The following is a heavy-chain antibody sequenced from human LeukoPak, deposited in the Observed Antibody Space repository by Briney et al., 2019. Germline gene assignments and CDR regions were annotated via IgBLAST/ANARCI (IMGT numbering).Heavy chain of an antibody. CDR2: INPRSGNT. CDR3: ASAHLPYYHPVTDS. J-gene: IGHJ5*01. D-gene: IGHD3-22*01. Sequence: ASLKVSCKASGYIFSDYYIHWVRQAPGQSPQWMGWINPRSGNTDYAPKFRSRVTVPRDTSISTIYMELKTLRSDDTALYYCASAHLPYYHPVTDSWGRGTLVTVSP. CDR1: GYIFSDYY. V-gene: IGHV1-2*02.